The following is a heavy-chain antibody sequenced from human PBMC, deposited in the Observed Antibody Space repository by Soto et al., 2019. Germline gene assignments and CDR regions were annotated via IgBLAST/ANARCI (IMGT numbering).Heavy chain of an antibody. V-gene: IGHV3-30-3*01. CDR1: GYTFTNYA. J-gene: IGHJ4*02. CDR3: ARSPDDSGYDYVYFDY. D-gene: IGHD5-12*01. Sequence: SCKASGYTFTNYAMHWVRQAPGKGLEWVAVISYDGSNKYYADSVKGRFTISRDNSKNTLYLQMNSLRAEDTAVYYCARSPDDSGYDYVYFDYWGQGTLVTVSS. CDR2: ISYDGSNK.